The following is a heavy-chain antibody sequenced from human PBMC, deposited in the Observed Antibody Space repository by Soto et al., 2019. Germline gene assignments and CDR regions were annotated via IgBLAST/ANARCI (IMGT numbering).Heavy chain of an antibody. J-gene: IGHJ4*02. CDR1: GGSITTGGYY. D-gene: IGHD2-15*01. CDR2: RYYSEST. Sequence: SETLSLTCTVSGGSITTGGYYWSWIRQLPGKGLEWIGHRYYSESTYYNPSLKSRVSISLDTSKNQFSLKLSFVTAADTAMYYCARTKCSGGSCYSWSLDYWRQGTPVPVSS. CDR3: ARTKCSGGSCYSWSLDY. V-gene: IGHV4-31*03.